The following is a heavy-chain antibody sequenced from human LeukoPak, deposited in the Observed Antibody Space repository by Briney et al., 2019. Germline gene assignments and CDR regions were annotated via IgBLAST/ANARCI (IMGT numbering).Heavy chain of an antibody. CDR3: ARGRDTAMVVYYYYYGMDV. CDR1: GGSFSGYY. V-gene: IGHV4-34*01. J-gene: IGHJ6*02. D-gene: IGHD5-18*01. CDR2: INHSGST. Sequence: TSETLSLTCAVYGGSFSGYYWSWIRQPPGKGLEWIGEINHSGSTNYNPSLKSRVTISVDTSKNQFSLKLSSVTAADTAVYYCARGRDTAMVVYYYYYGMDVWGQGTTVTVS.